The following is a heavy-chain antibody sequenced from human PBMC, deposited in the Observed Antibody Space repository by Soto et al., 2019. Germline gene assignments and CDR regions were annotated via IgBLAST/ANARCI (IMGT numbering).Heavy chain of an antibody. V-gene: IGHV1-24*01. Sequence: ASVKVSCKVSGYTLTELSMHWVRQAPGKGLEWMGGFDPEDGETIYAQKFQGRVTMTEDTSTDTAYMELSSLRSEDTAVYYCATLTPHCSSTSCYTNYYYGMDVWGQGTTVTVSS. D-gene: IGHD2-2*02. CDR2: FDPEDGET. CDR1: GYTLTELS. CDR3: ATLTPHCSSTSCYTNYYYGMDV. J-gene: IGHJ6*02.